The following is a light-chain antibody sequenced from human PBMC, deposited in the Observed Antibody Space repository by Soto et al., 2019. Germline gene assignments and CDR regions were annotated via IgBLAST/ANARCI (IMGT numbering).Light chain of an antibody. CDR3: QQYNSYSLYT. CDR1: QSISSW. V-gene: IGKV1-5*01. Sequence: DIQMTQSPSTLSASAGDRVTITCRASQSISSWLAWYQQKPGQAPKLLIYDASNLESGVPSRFSGSGSGTEFTLTISSLQPDDFATYYCQQYNSYSLYTFGQGTKLEIK. CDR2: DAS. J-gene: IGKJ2*01.